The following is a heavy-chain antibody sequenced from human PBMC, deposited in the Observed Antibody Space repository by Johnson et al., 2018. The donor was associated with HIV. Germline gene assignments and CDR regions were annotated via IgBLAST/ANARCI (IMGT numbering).Heavy chain of an antibody. CDR2: IKQDGSEK. CDR3: AREATYFYDTSASPYAFDI. Sequence: MLLVESGGGVVQPGRSLRLSCAVSGFTFSTYWMTWVRQAPGKGLEWVANIKQDGSEKYYVDSLKGRFTISRDNAKNSLYLQINSLRAEDTAVYYCAREATYFYDTSASPYAFDIWGQGTMVTVSS. CDR1: GFTFSTYW. J-gene: IGHJ3*02. D-gene: IGHD3-22*01. V-gene: IGHV3-7*01.